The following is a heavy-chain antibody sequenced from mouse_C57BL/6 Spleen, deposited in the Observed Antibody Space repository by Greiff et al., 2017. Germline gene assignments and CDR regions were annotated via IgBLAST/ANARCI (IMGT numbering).Heavy chain of an antibody. V-gene: IGHV1-26*01. CDR1: GYTFTDYY. Sequence: VQLQQSGPELVKPGASVKISCKASGYTFTDYYMNWVKQSHGKSLEWIGDINPNNGGTSYNQKFKGKATLTVDKSSSTAYMELRSLTSEDSAVYYCARWADGYYWFAYWGQGTLVTVSA. D-gene: IGHD2-3*01. CDR2: INPNNGGT. J-gene: IGHJ3*01. CDR3: ARWADGYYWFAY.